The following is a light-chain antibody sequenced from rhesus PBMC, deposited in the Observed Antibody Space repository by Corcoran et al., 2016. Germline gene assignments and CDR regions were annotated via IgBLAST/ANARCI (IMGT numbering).Light chain of an antibody. J-gene: IGKJ2*01. Sequence: DIQMTQSPSSLSASVGDRVTITCRASQGISSWLAWYQLKPGNAPELLISKAARLQSGVPSGFSGRGSGTDFTLPISSLQPGDFATYYCQQYNSAPYSFGQGTKVELK. CDR2: KAA. CDR3: QQYNSAPYS. V-gene: IGKV1-21*01. CDR1: QGISSW.